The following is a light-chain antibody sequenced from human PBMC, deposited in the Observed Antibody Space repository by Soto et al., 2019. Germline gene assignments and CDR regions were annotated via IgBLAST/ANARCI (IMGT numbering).Light chain of an antibody. CDR3: QQYNSSPNT. J-gene: IGKJ2*01. CDR1: QSISSW. Sequence: DIQMTQSPSTLSASVGDRVTITCRASQSISSWLAWYQQKPGKAPKLLIYKASSLESGVPSRSSGSGSGTEFTLTINSLQPDDFATYYCQQYNSSPNTFGQGTKLEIK. CDR2: KAS. V-gene: IGKV1-5*03.